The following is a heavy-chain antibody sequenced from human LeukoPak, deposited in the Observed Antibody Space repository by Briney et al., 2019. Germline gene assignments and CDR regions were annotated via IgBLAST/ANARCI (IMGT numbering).Heavy chain of an antibody. J-gene: IGHJ4*02. CDR2: INYDESDL. CDR1: GFSFNDYG. D-gene: IGHD3/OR15-3a*01. V-gene: IGHV3-30*02. Sequence: GESLKISCAASGFSFNDYGMHWVRQAPGKGLEWVAFINYDESDLKYGDSVKGRFTISRDNSRTTLYLQMNSLRADDTATYYCANSQKGIDIWTGHWGQGTLVTVTS. CDR3: ANSQKGIDIWTGH.